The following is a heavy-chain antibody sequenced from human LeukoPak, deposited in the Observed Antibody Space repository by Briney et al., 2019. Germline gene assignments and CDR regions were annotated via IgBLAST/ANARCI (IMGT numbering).Heavy chain of an antibody. CDR3: AKDTYGGWFDP. CDR1: GFTFSSYG. D-gene: IGHD4-17*01. J-gene: IGHJ5*02. Sequence: GGSLRLSCAASGFTFSSYGMQWDRQAPGKGLEWVAVISYDGSNKYYADSVKGRFTISRDNSKNTLYLQMNSLRAEDTAVYYCAKDTYGGWFDPWGQGTLVTVSS. CDR2: ISYDGSNK. V-gene: IGHV3-30*18.